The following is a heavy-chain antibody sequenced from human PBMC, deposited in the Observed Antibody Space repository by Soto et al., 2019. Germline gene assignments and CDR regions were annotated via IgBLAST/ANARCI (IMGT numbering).Heavy chain of an antibody. D-gene: IGHD1-20*01. V-gene: IGHV1-69*01. J-gene: IGHJ1*01. CDR1: GGTFSGYA. Sequence: QEQLVQSGAEVKKPGSSVKVSCKASGGTFSGYAINWVRQAPGQGLEWMGGIIPLLGITDYGQKFQGRITIAADESTGTAYMDLRGLRSEDTAVYYCARDPRSITGTTSSEDFQHWGQGTLVSVSS. CDR3: ARDPRSITGTTSSEDFQH. CDR2: IIPLLGIT.